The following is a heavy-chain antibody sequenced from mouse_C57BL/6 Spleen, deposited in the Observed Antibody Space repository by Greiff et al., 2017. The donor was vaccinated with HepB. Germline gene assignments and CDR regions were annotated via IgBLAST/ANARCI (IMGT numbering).Heavy chain of an antibody. D-gene: IGHD2-12*01. CDR1: GFTFSDYG. Sequence: EVKVVESGGGLVKPGGSLKLSCAASGFTFSDYGMHWVRQAPEKGLEWVAYISSGSSTIYYADTVKGRFTISRDNAKNTLFLQMTSLRSEDTAMYYCASTPYDYAMDYWGQGTSVTVSS. CDR3: ASTPYDYAMDY. J-gene: IGHJ4*01. V-gene: IGHV5-17*01. CDR2: ISSGSSTI.